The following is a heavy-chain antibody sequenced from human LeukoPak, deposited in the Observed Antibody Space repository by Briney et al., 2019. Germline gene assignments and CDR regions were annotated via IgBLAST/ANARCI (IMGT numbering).Heavy chain of an antibody. CDR3: ASPNYGSGRQFDY. D-gene: IGHD3-10*01. Sequence: SGTLSLTCAVSSASVSSGNWWSWVRQPPGKGLEWIGEIYRSGNTNYNPSLKSRVTISIDKSKNQFSLRLTSVTAADTAMYYCASPNYGSGRQFDYWGQGTLVTVSS. CDR2: IYRSGNT. V-gene: IGHV4-4*02. J-gene: IGHJ4*02. CDR1: SASVSSGNW.